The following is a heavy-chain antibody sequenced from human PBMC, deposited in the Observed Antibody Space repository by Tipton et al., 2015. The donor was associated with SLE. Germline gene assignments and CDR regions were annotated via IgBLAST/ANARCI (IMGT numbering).Heavy chain of an antibody. CDR2: MSYSGST. D-gene: IGHD5-24*01. V-gene: IGHV4-39*07. CDR3: AREWGMATIFDRPPHWYFDV. CDR1: GDSISRKNYY. J-gene: IGHJ2*01. Sequence: TLSLTCTVSGDSISRKNYYWVWIRQPPGKGLEWIGTMSYSGSTYVKSSLNSRVTISLDTSKNQFSLQLRSVTPDDTAVYYCAREWGMATIFDRPPHWYFDVWGRGTLVTVSS.